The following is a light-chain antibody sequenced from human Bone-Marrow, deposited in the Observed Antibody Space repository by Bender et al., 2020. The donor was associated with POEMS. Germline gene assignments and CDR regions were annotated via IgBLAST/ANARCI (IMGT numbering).Light chain of an antibody. V-gene: IGLV1-44*01. CDR1: GSNIGSNT. J-gene: IGLJ2*01. CDR2: TNN. Sequence: QSVLTQPPSVSGTPGQRVTISCSGSGSNIGSNTVNWYQQLPGTAPKLLIYTNNKRPSGVPDRFSGSRSGTSASLAISGLHSEDEADYYCAVWDDTLSGVIFGGGTKLTVL. CDR3: AVWDDTLSGVI.